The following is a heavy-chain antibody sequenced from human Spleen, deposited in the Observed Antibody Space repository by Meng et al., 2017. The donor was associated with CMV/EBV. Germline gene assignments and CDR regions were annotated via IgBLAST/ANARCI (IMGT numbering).Heavy chain of an antibody. CDR2: IIPTLGTA. Sequence: PGTTFSTSGSSWVRQAPGQGLEWMGGIIPTLGTANDAQKFQGRVTFTTDESTNTAYMEVTSLRSDDTAVYYCARVGGTMVVDGYFDYWGQGTLVTVSS. D-gene: IGHD4-23*01. CDR3: ARVGGTMVVDGYFDY. V-gene: IGHV1-69*05. J-gene: IGHJ4*02. CDR1: GTTFSTSG.